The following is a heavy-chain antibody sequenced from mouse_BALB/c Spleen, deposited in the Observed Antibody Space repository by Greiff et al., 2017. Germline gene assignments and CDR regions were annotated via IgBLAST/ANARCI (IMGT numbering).Heavy chain of an antibody. CDR2: IYPGDGDT. D-gene: IGHD1-1*01. Sequence: VQLVESGAELARPGASVKLSCKASGYTFTSYWMQWVKQRPGKGLEWIGAIYPGDGDTRYTQKFKGKATLTADKSSSTAYMQLSSLASEDSAVYYCTRWYYGSSPDYWGQGTTLTVSS. V-gene: IGHV1-87*01. CDR1: GYTFTSYW. CDR3: TRWYYGSSPDY. J-gene: IGHJ2*01.